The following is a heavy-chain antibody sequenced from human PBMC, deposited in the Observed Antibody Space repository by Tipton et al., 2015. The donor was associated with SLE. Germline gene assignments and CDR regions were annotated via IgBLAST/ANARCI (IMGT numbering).Heavy chain of an antibody. Sequence: SLRLSCAASGFTFSSYGMHWVRQAPGKGLEWVSVISYDGSNKDYADSVKGQFTISRDNSKNTLYLQMNSLRAEDTAVYYCAKDRAYYGSGSYYNIDYWGQGTLVNVSS. CDR3: AKDRAYYGSGSYYNIDY. CDR1: GFTFSSYG. CDR2: ISYDGSNK. D-gene: IGHD3-10*01. V-gene: IGHV3-30*18. J-gene: IGHJ4*02.